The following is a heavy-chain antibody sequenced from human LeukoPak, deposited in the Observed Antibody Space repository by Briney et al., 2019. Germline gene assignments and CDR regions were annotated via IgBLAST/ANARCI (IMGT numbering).Heavy chain of an antibody. CDR2: INPNSGGT. D-gene: IGHD3-9*01. CDR3: ARGRYFDWLLVDY. Sequence: ASVEVSCKASGYTFTGYYMHWVRQAPGQGLEWMGWINPNSGGTNYAQKFQGRVTMTRDTSISTAYMELSRLRSDDTAVYYCARGRYFDWLLVDYWGQGTLVTVSS. J-gene: IGHJ4*02. V-gene: IGHV1-2*02. CDR1: GYTFTGYY.